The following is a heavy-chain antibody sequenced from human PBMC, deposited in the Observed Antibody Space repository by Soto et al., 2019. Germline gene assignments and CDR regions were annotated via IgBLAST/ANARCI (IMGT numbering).Heavy chain of an antibody. CDR2: ISGSGGST. V-gene: IGHV3-23*01. J-gene: IGHJ4*02. Sequence: EVQLLESGGGLVQPGGSLRLSCAASGFTFSSYAMSWVRQAPGKGLEWVSAISGSGGSTYYADPVKGRFTISRDNSKNTLYLQMNSLRAEDTAVYYCAKVWRSTSNGPVDYWGQGTLVTVSS. CDR3: AKVWRSTSNGPVDY. CDR1: GFTFSSYA. D-gene: IGHD4-4*01.